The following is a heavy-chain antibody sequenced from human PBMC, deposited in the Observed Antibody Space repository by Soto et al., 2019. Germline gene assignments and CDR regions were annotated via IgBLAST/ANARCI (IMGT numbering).Heavy chain of an antibody. Sequence: LSQTLSLTCAISGDSVSSNSAAWNWIRQSPSRGLEWLGRTYYRSKWYNDYAVSVKSRITINPDTSKNQFSLQLNSVTPEDTAVYYCARVVCSSTSCYRGEDYFDYWGQGTLVTVSS. J-gene: IGHJ4*02. D-gene: IGHD2-2*02. CDR2: TYYRSKWYN. CDR3: ARVVCSSTSCYRGEDYFDY. CDR1: GDSVSSNSAA. V-gene: IGHV6-1*01.